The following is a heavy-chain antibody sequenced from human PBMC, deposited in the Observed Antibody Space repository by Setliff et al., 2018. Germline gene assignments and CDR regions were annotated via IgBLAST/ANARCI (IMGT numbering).Heavy chain of an antibody. CDR3: ARGGDSGSYFLANHDAFDI. CDR1: GGSISSSGYY. Sequence: SETLSLTCTVSGGSISSSGYYWGWIRQPPGKGLEWIGSIYYSGSTYYNPSLKSRVTISVDTSKNQFSLKLSSVTAADTAVYYCARGGDSGSYFLANHDAFDIWGQGTMVTVSS. CDR2: IYYSGST. D-gene: IGHD1-26*01. V-gene: IGHV4-39*07. J-gene: IGHJ3*02.